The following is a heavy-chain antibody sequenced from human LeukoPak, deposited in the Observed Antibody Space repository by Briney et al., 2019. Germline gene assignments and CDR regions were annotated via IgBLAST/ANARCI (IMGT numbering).Heavy chain of an antibody. J-gene: IGHJ4*02. Sequence: GGSLRLSCAASGNYWMHWFRQAPGKGLVWVSHINSDGSWTGYADSVKGRFTISKDNAKNTVYLQMNNLRAEDTAVYYCVSFYETYWGRGTLVTVSS. CDR2: INSDGSWT. D-gene: IGHD2-2*01. CDR1: GNYW. V-gene: IGHV3-74*01. CDR3: VSFYETY.